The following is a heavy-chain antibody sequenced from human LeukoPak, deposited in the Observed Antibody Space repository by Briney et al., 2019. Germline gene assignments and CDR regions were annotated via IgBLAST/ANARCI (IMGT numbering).Heavy chain of an antibody. V-gene: IGHV4-4*07. Sequence: WETLSLTCTVSGGSISSYYWSWIRQPAGKGLEWIGRIYTSGSTNYNPSLKSRVTMSVDTSKNQFSLKLSSVTAADTAVYYCARDFDSYYYDSSGYYSYYFDYWGQGTLVTVSS. D-gene: IGHD3-22*01. CDR2: IYTSGST. CDR3: ARDFDSYYYDSSGYYSYYFDY. J-gene: IGHJ4*02. CDR1: GGSISSYY.